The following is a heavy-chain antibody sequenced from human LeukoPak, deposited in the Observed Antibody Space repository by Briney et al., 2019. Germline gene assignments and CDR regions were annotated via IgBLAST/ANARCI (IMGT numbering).Heavy chain of an antibody. CDR2: IIPIFGTA. CDR3: ARQNSDTAMVTPFDY. D-gene: IGHD5-18*01. Sequence: PVKLSCKASGGTFSSYAISWVRQAPGQGLEWMGGIIPIFGTANYAQKFQGRVTITADESTSTAYMELSSLRSEDTSVYYCARQNSDTAMVTPFDYWGQGTLVTVSS. J-gene: IGHJ4*02. CDR1: GGTFSSYA. V-gene: IGHV1-69*13.